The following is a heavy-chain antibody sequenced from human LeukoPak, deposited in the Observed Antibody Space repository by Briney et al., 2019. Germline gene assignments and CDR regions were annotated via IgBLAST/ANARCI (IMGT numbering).Heavy chain of an antibody. Sequence: SVTVSFKASGGTFISYAINWVRQAPGQGLEWMGGIIPIFGTANYAQKFQSRVTITTDESTSTAYMELSSLRSEDTAVYYCASPTYYYDSSGYDYWGQGTLVTVSS. J-gene: IGHJ4*02. V-gene: IGHV1-69*05. CDR3: ASPTYYYDSSGYDY. CDR2: IIPIFGTA. D-gene: IGHD3-22*01. CDR1: GGTFISYA.